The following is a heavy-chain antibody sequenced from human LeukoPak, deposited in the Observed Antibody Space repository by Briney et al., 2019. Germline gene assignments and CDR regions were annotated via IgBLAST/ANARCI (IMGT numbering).Heavy chain of an antibody. CDR2: IYTSGST. CDR1: GGSISSYC. V-gene: IGHV4-4*07. D-gene: IGHD4-17*01. CDR3: ARDGDYENYYYMDV. J-gene: IGHJ6*03. Sequence: SETLSLTCTVSGGSISSYCWSWIRQPAGKGLEWIGRIYTSGSTNYNPSLKSRVTMLVDTSKNQFSLKLSSVTAADTAVYYCARDGDYENYYYMDVWGKGTTVTISS.